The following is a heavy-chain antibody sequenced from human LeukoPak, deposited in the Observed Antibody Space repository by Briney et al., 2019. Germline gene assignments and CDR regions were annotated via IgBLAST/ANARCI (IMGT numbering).Heavy chain of an antibody. D-gene: IGHD1-26*01. V-gene: IGHV3-11*01. J-gene: IGHJ4*02. CDR1: GFTFSDYY. CDR2: IGTGSSV. Sequence: GGSLRLSCVASGFTFSDYYMTWIRQAPGKGLEWLSYIGTGSSVYYADSVKGRLTVSRDNAKNSLYLQLNSLRAEDTAVYYCAREGYSGSYFEYWGQGTLVTVSS. CDR3: AREGYSGSYFEY.